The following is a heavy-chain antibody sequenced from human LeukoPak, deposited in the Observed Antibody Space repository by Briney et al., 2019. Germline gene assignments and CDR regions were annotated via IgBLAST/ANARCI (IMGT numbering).Heavy chain of an antibody. Sequence: ATVKVSCKASGYTFTSNYIHWVRQAPGQGLEWMGMIYPRDGSTSYAQKFQGRATVTRDTSTSTVHMELSGLRSEDTAVYYCARDQEGFDYWGQGTLVTVSS. CDR3: ARDQEGFDY. J-gene: IGHJ4*02. CDR2: IYPRDGST. CDR1: GYTFTSNY. V-gene: IGHV1-46*01.